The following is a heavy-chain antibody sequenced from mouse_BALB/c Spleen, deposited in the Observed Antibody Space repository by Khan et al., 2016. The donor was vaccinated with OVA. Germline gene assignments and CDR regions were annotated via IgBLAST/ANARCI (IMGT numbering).Heavy chain of an antibody. CDR1: GYTFTSYT. V-gene: IGHV1-4*01. Sequence: VKLQESGAELVKPGDSVTMFCKASGYTFTSYTMNWVKQRPGQGLEWIGYINPSSGYTKYNQKFKDKVTLTADKSSSTAYMQLSSLTSEYSAVYYCARKSTRASYWGQGTTLTVSS. D-gene: IGHD3-1*01. CDR2: INPSSGYT. J-gene: IGHJ2*01. CDR3: ARKSTRASY.